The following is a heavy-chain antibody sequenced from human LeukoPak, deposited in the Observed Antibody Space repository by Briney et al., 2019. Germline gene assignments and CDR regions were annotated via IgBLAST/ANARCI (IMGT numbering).Heavy chain of an antibody. J-gene: IGHJ4*02. CDR2: ISYDGSNK. CDR1: GFSFSSYG. Sequence: GGSLRLSCAASGFSFSSYGMHWVRQAPGKGLEWVAVISYDGSNKYYANSVKGRFTNSRDNSKNTLYVQMNSLRAEDTAVYYCVQDLSLGAYSGYDKPFDYWGKGTVVTVSS. D-gene: IGHD5-12*01. V-gene: IGHV3-30*18. CDR3: VQDLSLGAYSGYDKPFDY.